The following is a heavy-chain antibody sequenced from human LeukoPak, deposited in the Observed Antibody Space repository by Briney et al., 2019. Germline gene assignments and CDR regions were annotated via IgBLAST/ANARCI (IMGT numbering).Heavy chain of an antibody. Sequence: SENLFITWTVPGGSISSYYCNWIRQPPGKGLEWIGYIYYSGSTNYNPSLKSRVTISVDTSKNQFSLKLSSVTAADTAVYYCARDGGSDWGQGTLVAVSS. J-gene: IGHJ4*02. D-gene: IGHD3-16*01. CDR2: IYYSGST. CDR1: GGSISSYY. V-gene: IGHV4-59*01. CDR3: ARDGGSD.